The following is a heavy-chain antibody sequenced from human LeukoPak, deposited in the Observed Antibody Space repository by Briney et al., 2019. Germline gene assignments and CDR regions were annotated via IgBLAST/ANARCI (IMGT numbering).Heavy chain of an antibody. CDR2: ISSSGSTI. V-gene: IGHV3-11*01. Sequence: GGSLRLSCAASGFTFSDYYMSWIRQAPGKGLEWVSYISSSGSTIYYAGSVKGRFTISRDNAKNSLYLQMNSLRAGDTAVYYCARADYYYYMDVWGKGTTVTISS. J-gene: IGHJ6*03. CDR3: ARADYYYYMDV. CDR1: GFTFSDYY.